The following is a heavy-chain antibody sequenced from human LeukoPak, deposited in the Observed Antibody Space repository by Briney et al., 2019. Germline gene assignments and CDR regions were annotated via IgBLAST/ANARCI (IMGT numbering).Heavy chain of an antibody. V-gene: IGHV4-34*01. D-gene: IGHD2-2*01. CDR1: GGSFSVYY. Sequence: SETLSLTCAIYGGSFSVYYWSWIRQPPGKGLEWIGENNHSGSTYYNPSLKSRATISVDTSKNQFSLKLNSVTAADTAVYYCARGEPAYCSSNSCSYDYWGQGTLVTVSS. CDR3: ARGEPAYCSSNSCSYDY. J-gene: IGHJ4*02. CDR2: NNHSGST.